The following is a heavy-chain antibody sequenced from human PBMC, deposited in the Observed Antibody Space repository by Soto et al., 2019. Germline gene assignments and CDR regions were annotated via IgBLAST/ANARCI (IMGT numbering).Heavy chain of an antibody. Sequence: TLSLTCAVSGGSISSGGYSWSWIRQPPGKGLECIGYIYHSGSTYYNPSLKSRVTISVDRSKNQFSLKLSSVTAADTAVYYCARGPPLGYWGQGTLVTVSS. CDR2: IYHSGST. CDR3: ARGPPLGY. V-gene: IGHV4-30-2*01. CDR1: GGSISSGGYS. J-gene: IGHJ4*02.